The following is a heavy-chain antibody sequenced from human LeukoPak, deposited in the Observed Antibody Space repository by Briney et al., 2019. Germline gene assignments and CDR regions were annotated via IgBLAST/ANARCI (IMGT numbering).Heavy chain of an antibody. D-gene: IGHD1-1*01. CDR1: GYSFTTYW. CDR2: IYPDDSDT. V-gene: IGHV5-51*01. CDR3: AGVATGIDP. J-gene: IGHJ5*02. Sequence: GESLKIPSKGSGYSFTTYWIGWVRQMPGKGLEWMGIIYPDDSDTRYSPSFQGQVTISADKSISTAYLQWRSLKASDTAMYYCAGVATGIDPWGQGTLVTVSS.